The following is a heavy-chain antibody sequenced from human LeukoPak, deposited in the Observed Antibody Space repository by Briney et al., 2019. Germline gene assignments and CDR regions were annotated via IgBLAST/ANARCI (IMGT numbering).Heavy chain of an antibody. CDR3: ARPVGYDSSGRYSNAFDI. CDR1: GGSISSSSYY. D-gene: IGHD3-22*01. CDR2: LYYGGST. J-gene: IGHJ3*02. Sequence: SETLSLTCTVSGGSISSSSYYWSWIRQPPGKGLEWIGYLYYGGSTNYNPSLKSRVTISVDTSKNEFSLKLSSVTAADTAVYYCARPVGYDSSGRYSNAFDIWGQGTMVTVSS. V-gene: IGHV4-61*05.